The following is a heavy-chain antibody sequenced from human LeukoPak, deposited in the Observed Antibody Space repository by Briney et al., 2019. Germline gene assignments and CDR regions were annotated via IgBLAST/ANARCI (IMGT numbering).Heavy chain of an antibody. CDR3: ATDFYDST. V-gene: IGHV3-15*01. J-gene: IGHJ5*02. CDR1: GFTFGDYA. CDR2: IRSNSDGGTI. Sequence: KAGGSLRLSCTASGFTFGDYAMSWVRQAPGKGLEWVGRIRSNSDGGTIDYAAPVKGRFTLSRDDSKTTLYLQMNSLQTEDTAVYYCATDFYDSTWGQGTLVTVSS. D-gene: IGHD3-22*01.